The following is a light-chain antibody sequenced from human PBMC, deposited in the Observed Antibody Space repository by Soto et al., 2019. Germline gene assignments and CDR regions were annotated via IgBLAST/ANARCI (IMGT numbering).Light chain of an antibody. Sequence: QSALTQPRSVSGSPGQSVTISCTGTSSDVGSYNYVSWYQQHPGKAPKLMIYDVSKRPSGVPDRFSGSKSGNTASLTISGLQAEDEADYYCCSYAGSYTLYVFGTGTKVTVV. CDR3: CSYAGSYTLYV. CDR1: SSDVGSYNY. V-gene: IGLV2-11*01. CDR2: DVS. J-gene: IGLJ1*01.